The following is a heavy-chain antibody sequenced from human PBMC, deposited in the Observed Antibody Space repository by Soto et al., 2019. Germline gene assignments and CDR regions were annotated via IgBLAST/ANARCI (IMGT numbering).Heavy chain of an antibody. CDR3: ATYPLVVAAATHPHTYGMHV. Sequence: PGESLTITCKGSRYSFNSYWISWVSQMPGKGLERMGRIDPSDSYTNYSPSFQGHVTISADKSISTAYLQWSSLKASDIAMYYCATYPLVVAAATHPHTYGMHV. CDR1: RYSFNSYW. J-gene: IGHJ6*01. D-gene: IGHD2-15*01. V-gene: IGHV5-10-1*01. CDR2: IDPSDSYT.